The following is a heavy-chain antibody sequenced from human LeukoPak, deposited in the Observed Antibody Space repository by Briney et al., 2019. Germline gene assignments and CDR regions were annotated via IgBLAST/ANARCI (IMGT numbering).Heavy chain of an antibody. CDR3: ATLFSIGHWFDP. V-gene: IGHV4-34*01. D-gene: IGHD2-21*01. J-gene: IGHJ5*02. Sequence: PSETLSLTCAVYGGSFSGYYWSWIRQPPGKGLEWIGEINHSGSTNYNPSLKSRVTISVDTSRNQFSLKLSSVTAADTAVYYCATLFSIGHWFDPWGQGTLVTVSS. CDR1: GGSFSGYY. CDR2: INHSGST.